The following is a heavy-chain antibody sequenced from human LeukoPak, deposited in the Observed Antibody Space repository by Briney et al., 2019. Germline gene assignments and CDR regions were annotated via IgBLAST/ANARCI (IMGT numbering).Heavy chain of an antibody. CDR3: ARHEAVTYYFDY. V-gene: IGHV4-39*01. J-gene: IGHJ4*02. D-gene: IGHD4-17*01. Sequence: SSETLSLTCTVSGGSISSSSYYWGWIRQPPGKGLEWIGEINHSGSTNYNPSLKSRVTISVDTSKNQFSLKLSSVTAADTAVYYCARHEAVTYYFDYWGQGTLVTVSS. CDR2: INHSGST. CDR1: GGSISSSSYY.